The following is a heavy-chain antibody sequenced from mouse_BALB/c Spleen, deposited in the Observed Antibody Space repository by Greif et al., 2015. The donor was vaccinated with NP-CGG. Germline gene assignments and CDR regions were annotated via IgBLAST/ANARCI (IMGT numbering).Heavy chain of an antibody. CDR2: IWAGGST. J-gene: IGHJ4*01. CDR3: ARDGYYAMDY. V-gene: IGHV2-9*02. CDR1: GFSLTSYG. Sequence: QVQLQQSGPGLVAPSQSLSITCTVSGFSLTSYGVHWVLQPPGKGLEWLGGIWAGGSTNYNSALMSRLSISKDNSKSXVFLKMNSLQTDDTAMYYCARDGYYAMDYWGQGTSVTVSS.